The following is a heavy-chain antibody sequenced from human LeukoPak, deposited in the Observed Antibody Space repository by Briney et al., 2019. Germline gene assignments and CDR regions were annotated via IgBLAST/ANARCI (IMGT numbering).Heavy chain of an antibody. CDR1: GGSISSSSYY. CDR2: IYYSGST. D-gene: IGHD6-13*01. CDR3: ARDQTLGYFIAAAGRWFDY. Sequence: PSETLSLTCTVSGGSISSSSYYWGWIRQPPGKGLEWIGSIYYSGSTYYNPSLKSRVTISVDTSKSQFSLKLSSVTAADTAVYYCARDQTLGYFIAAAGRWFDYWGQGTLVTVSS. J-gene: IGHJ4*02. V-gene: IGHV4-39*07.